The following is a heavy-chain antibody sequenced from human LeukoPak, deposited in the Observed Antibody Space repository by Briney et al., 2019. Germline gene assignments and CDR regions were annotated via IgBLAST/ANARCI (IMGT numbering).Heavy chain of an antibody. CDR2: FNREDDAP. CDR1: EYSVNELS. V-gene: IGHV1-24*01. CDR3: ATLDSYYDTSGRPLLPD. D-gene: IGHD3-22*01. Sequence: AASVKASCKVSEYSVNELSMHWVRQAPGLGLEWMGGFNREDDAPVYAQQFQGRVTMTEDTSTDTAYMELSSLRSEDMALYYCATLDSYYDTSGRPLLPDWGQGTLVTVSS. J-gene: IGHJ4*02.